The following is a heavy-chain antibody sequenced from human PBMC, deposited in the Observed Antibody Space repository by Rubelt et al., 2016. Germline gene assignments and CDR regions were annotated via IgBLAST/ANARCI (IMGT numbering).Heavy chain of an antibody. Sequence: QVQLVQSGAEVKKPGASVKVSCKASGYTFTSYGISWVRQAPGQGLEWMGWISAYNGHTNYAQKLQGRGTMTTDTSTSTAYMELRSLRADDTAGYYCARDLVGVVITTHDAFDIWGQGTMVTVSS. CDR2: ISAYNGHT. J-gene: IGHJ3*02. CDR1: GYTFTSYG. CDR3: ARDLVGVVITTHDAFDI. D-gene: IGHD3-22*01. V-gene: IGHV1-18*01.